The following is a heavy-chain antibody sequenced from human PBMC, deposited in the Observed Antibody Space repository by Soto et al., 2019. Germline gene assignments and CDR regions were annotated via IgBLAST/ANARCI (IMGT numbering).Heavy chain of an antibody. Sequence: GGSLRLSCAASGFTVSSNYMSWVRQAPGKGLEWVSVIYSGGSTYYADSVKGRFTISRDNSKNTLYLQMNSLRAEDTAVYYCARVGERDCSSTSCYTGDFDYWGQGTLVTVSS. V-gene: IGHV3-53*01. CDR2: IYSGGST. CDR3: ARVGERDCSSTSCYTGDFDY. CDR1: GFTVSSNY. D-gene: IGHD2-2*02. J-gene: IGHJ4*02.